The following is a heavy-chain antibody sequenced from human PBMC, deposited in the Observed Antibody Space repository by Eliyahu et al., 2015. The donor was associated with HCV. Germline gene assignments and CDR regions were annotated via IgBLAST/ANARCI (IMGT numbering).Heavy chain of an antibody. Sequence: QVQLQESGPGLVKPSETLSLTCTVXGGSIPTXSWXWIRQPPGKGLEWIGYIHYSGSTNYXPSLKSRVTISVDTSKNQFSLNLTSVTAADTAVYYCASGGGGIAVAGTGGWFDPWGQGTLVTVSS. CDR3: ASGGGGIAVAGTGGWFDP. CDR1: GGSIPTXS. CDR2: IHYSGST. V-gene: IGHV4-59*01. D-gene: IGHD6-19*01. J-gene: IGHJ5*02.